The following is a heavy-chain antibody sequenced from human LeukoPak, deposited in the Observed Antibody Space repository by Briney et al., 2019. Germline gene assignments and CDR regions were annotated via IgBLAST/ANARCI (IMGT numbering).Heavy chain of an antibody. CDR3: ASKSSDHGELRFDY. CDR2: IYYMGST. D-gene: IGHD4-17*01. CDR1: GGSTNTYY. Sequence: SETLSLTCTISGGSTNTYYWSWIRQPPGKGLEWIGYIYYMGSTNYSPSLKSRATISVDTSKNQFSLKLSSVTAADTAVYYCASKSSDHGELRFDYWGQGALVTVSS. V-gene: IGHV4-59*01. J-gene: IGHJ4*02.